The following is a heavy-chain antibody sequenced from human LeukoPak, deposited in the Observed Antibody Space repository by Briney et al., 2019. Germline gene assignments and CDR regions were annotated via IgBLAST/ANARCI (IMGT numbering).Heavy chain of an antibody. CDR3: ARDLNYDFWSGYYYPDYGMDV. V-gene: IGHV3-33*01. Sequence: PGGSLRLSCAASGFTLSRYGMNWVRQAPGKGLEWVTIIWYDGSNKYYADSVKGRFTISRDNSKNTLYLQMNSLRAEDTAVYYCARDLNYDFWSGYYYPDYGMDVWGQGTTVTVSS. J-gene: IGHJ6*02. CDR1: GFTLSRYG. D-gene: IGHD3-3*01. CDR2: IWYDGSNK.